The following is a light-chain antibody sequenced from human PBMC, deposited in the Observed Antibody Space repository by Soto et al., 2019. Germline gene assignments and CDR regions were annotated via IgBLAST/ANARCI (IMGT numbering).Light chain of an antibody. CDR3: CSHAGSYVV. V-gene: IGLV2-11*01. CDR1: SSDVGSSNY. Sequence: QSALTQPRSVSGSPGQSVTISCTGTSSDVGSSNYVSWYQQHPGKAPQLIISDVSKRPSGVPDRFSGSKSDNTASLSISGLQDEDEADYFCCSHAGSYVVFGGGTKLTVL. J-gene: IGLJ2*01. CDR2: DVS.